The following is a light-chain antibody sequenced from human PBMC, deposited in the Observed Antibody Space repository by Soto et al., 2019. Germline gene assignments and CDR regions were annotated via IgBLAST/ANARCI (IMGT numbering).Light chain of an antibody. V-gene: IGLV1-40*01. CDR3: QSYDSSLSGVV. CDR1: SSNIGAGYD. CDR2: GNS. J-gene: IGLJ1*01. Sequence: QSVLTQPPSVSGAPGQRVTISCTGSSSNIGAGYDVHWYQQLPGTAPKLLIYGNSNRPSGVPDRFSGSKSGTSASLAITGLQAEDEADYYCQSYDSSLSGVVFGTGTEVTVL.